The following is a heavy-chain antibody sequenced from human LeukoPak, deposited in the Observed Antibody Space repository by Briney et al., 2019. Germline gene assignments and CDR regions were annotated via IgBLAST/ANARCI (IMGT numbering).Heavy chain of an antibody. CDR2: ISGSGSST. Sequence: GGSLGLSCAASGFTFSSYAMSWVRQAPGKGLEWVSAISGSGSSTYYADSVKGRFTISRDNSKNTLFLQMNSLRVEDTAVYYCAKDHRHTGSPRGSDYWGQGTLVTVSS. D-gene: IGHD1-26*01. CDR3: AKDHRHTGSPRGSDY. CDR1: GFTFSSYA. V-gene: IGHV3-23*01. J-gene: IGHJ4*02.